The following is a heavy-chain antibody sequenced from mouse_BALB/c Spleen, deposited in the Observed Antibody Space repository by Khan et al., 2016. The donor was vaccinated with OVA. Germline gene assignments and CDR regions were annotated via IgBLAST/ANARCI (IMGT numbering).Heavy chain of an antibody. D-gene: IGHD1-1*01. Sequence: QVQLKESGAELAKPGASVKMSCKASGYTFTSYWMHWVKQRPGQGLEWIEYINPSTGYSEYNQKFKDKATLTADKSSSTAYMQLSSLTSDDSAVYYCANHGSSSAWFAYWGQGTLVTVSA. V-gene: IGHV1-7*01. CDR3: ANHGSSSAWFAY. J-gene: IGHJ3*01. CDR1: GYTFTSYW. CDR2: INPSTGYS.